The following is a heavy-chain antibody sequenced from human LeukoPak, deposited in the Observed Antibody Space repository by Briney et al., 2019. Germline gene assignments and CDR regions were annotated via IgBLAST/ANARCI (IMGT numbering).Heavy chain of an antibody. CDR1: GYTLTELS. Sequence: GASVPVSCKVSGYTLTELSMHWVRQAPGKGLEWMGGFDPEDGETIYAQKFQGRVTMTEDTSTDTAYMELSSLRSEDTAVYYCATDFSFGELLYAGLDYWGKGTPVSSSS. D-gene: IGHD3-10*01. J-gene: IGHJ4*02. CDR3: ATDFSFGELLYAGLDY. V-gene: IGHV1-24*01. CDR2: FDPEDGET.